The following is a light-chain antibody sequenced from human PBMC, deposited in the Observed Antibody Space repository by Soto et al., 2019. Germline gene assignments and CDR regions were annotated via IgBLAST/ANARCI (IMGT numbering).Light chain of an antibody. CDR1: QGISNY. J-gene: IGKJ1*01. CDR2: AAS. CDR3: QNYNGAPWT. Sequence: DIQMTQSPSSLSASVGDRVTITCRASQGISNYLVWYQQKPRKVPKLLIYAASTLQSGVPSRFSGSGSGTDFTLTISSLQPGDVATYYCQNYNGAPWTFGQGTKVEIK. V-gene: IGKV1-27*01.